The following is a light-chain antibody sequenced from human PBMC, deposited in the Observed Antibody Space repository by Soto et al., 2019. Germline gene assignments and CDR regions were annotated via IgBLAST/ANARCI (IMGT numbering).Light chain of an antibody. CDR3: QQDNSYPLT. Sequence: DIQMTQSPSTLSASVGDRVTITCRASPSISSWLAWYQQKPGKAPKLLIYDASSVASGAPSRFSGSGSGTSFTLTISSLQPDDLATYYGQQDNSYPLTFGQGTKVESK. CDR2: DAS. J-gene: IGKJ1*01. CDR1: PSISSW. V-gene: IGKV1-5*01.